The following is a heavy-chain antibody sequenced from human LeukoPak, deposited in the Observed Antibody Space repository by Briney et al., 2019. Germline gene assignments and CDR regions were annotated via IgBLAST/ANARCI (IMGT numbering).Heavy chain of an antibody. CDR1: GYTFTSYG. V-gene: IGHV1-18*01. D-gene: IGHD2-15*01. CDR2: ISAYNGNT. J-gene: IGHJ4*02. Sequence: ASVKVSCKASGYTFTSYGTNWVRQAPGQGLEWMGWISAYNGNTNYAQKLQDRVIMTTDTSTSTAYMELRSLRSDDTAVYYCARNGYCSGGSCYAYFDYWGQGTLVTVSS. CDR3: ARNGYCSGGSCYAYFDY.